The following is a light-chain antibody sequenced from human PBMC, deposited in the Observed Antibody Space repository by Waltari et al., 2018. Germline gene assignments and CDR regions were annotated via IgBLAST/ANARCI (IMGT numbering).Light chain of an antibody. CDR3: QQYGSSIYT. Sequence: EIVLTQSPGTLSLSPGERATLSCRASQSVSRSYLAWYQQKPGQSPRLLLYGASSRATGIPDRFSGSGSGTDFTLTISRLEPEDFAVYYCQQYGSSIYTFGQGTKLEIK. J-gene: IGKJ2*01. CDR1: QSVSRSY. CDR2: GAS. V-gene: IGKV3-20*01.